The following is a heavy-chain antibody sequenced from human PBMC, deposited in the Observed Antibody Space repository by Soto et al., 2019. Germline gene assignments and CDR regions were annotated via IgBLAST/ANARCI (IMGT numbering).Heavy chain of an antibody. J-gene: IGHJ6*02. V-gene: IGHV3-23*01. CDR1: GFTFRSYA. D-gene: IGHD3-3*01. CDR3: AKDLEKATHYDFWRGYSQGKYYNYHGMDV. CDR2: ISGGGGST. Sequence: GGSLRLSCAASGFTFRSYAVSWVRQAPGKGLEWVSVISGGGGSTYYVDSVKGRFTISRDNSKNTLYLQMNSLRAGDTAVYYCAKDLEKATHYDFWRGYSQGKYYNYHGMDVWGQGTTVTVSS.